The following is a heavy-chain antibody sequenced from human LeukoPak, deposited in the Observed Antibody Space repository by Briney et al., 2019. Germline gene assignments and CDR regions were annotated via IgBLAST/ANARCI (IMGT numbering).Heavy chain of an antibody. Sequence: GGSLRLSCAASGFTFKTYSMSWVRQAPGKGLEWSSYISSSSSVIYYADSVKGRFTISRDNARNSLFLQMNSLRDEDTAVYYCARDMSLLWFGDPFDYWGQGTLVTVSS. V-gene: IGHV3-48*02. CDR1: GFTFKTYS. CDR3: ARDMSLLWFGDPFDY. CDR2: ISSSSSVI. D-gene: IGHD3-10*01. J-gene: IGHJ4*02.